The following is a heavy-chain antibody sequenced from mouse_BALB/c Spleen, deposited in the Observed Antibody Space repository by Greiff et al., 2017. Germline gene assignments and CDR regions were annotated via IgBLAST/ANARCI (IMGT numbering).Heavy chain of an antibody. Sequence: QVQLQQSGPELVKPGASVKISCKASGYAFSSSWMNWVKQRPGQGLEWIGRIYPGDGDTNYNGKFKGKATLTADKSSSTAYMQLSSLTSVDSAVYFCARYGYDAMDYWGQGTSVTVSS. J-gene: IGHJ4*01. CDR3: ARYGYDAMDY. V-gene: IGHV1-82*01. D-gene: IGHD1-1*02. CDR2: IYPGDGDT. CDR1: GYAFSSSW.